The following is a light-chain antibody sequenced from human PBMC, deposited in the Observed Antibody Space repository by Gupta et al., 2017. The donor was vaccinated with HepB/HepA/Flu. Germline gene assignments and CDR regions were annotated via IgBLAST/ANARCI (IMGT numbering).Light chain of an antibody. J-gene: IGLJ2*01. CDR2: DDS. CDR1: NIGDKS. V-gene: IGLV3-21*03. Sequence: SYVLTQPPSVSVAPGNTASITCGGDNIGDKSVHWYQQKPGQAPVLVLYDDSDRPSGIPERFSGSNSGNTATVTISRVEVGDEADYYCQVWDSNNDHVVFGGGTKLTVL. CDR3: QVWDSNNDHVV.